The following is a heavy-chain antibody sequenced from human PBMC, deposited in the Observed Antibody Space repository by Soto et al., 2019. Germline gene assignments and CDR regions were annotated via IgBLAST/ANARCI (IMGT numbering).Heavy chain of an antibody. CDR3: ARGMAEEQIFYYLDY. CDR2: IYFTATT. J-gene: IGHJ4*02. V-gene: IGHV4-59*01. Sequence: RQPPGKGLEWIGYIYFTATTTYNPSLKNRVTISVDASKSQFYLKLRSVTAADTAVYYCARGMAEEQIFYYLDYWCQGALVTVSS. D-gene: IGHD3-9*01.